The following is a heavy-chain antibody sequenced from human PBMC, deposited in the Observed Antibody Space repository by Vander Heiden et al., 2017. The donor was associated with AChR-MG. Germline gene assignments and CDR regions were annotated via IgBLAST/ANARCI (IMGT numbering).Heavy chain of an antibody. J-gene: IGHJ4*02. CDR2: INHSGST. V-gene: IGHV4-34*01. Sequence: QVQLQQWGAGLLKPSETLSLTCAVSGGSFSGYYWSWIRQPPGKGLEWIGEINHSGSTNYNPSLKSRVTISVDTSKNQFSLKLSSVTAADTAVYYCARGRLSSSSWFDYWGQGTLVTVSS. CDR3: ARGRLSSSSWFDY. CDR1: GGSFSGYY. D-gene: IGHD6-13*01.